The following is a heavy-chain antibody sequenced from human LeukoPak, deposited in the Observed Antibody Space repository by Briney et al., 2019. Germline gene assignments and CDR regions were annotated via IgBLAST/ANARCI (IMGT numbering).Heavy chain of an antibody. D-gene: IGHD3-22*01. CDR3: ARESDSSGYYDY. J-gene: IGHJ4*02. Sequence: GGSLRLSCAASGFSFSNFYMSWIRQAPGKGLEWVSYISSSSTYTNSADSVRGRFTISRDNAKNSLYLQINSLRVEDTAVYYCARESDSSGYYDYWGQGSLVTVSS. V-gene: IGHV3-11*06. CDR2: ISSSSTYT. CDR1: GFSFSNFY.